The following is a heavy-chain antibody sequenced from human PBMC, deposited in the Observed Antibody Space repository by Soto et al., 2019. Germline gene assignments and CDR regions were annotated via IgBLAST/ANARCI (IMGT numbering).Heavy chain of an antibody. Sequence: QVQLVESGGGVVQPGRSLRLSCAASGLTFRSYAMHWVRQAPGKGLEWLAVIWYDGNNKYYADSVKGRFTISRDNSKNTLYLQMNTLRAEDTAVYYCARDSKNWYFDYWGQGTLVTVSS. J-gene: IGHJ4*02. D-gene: IGHD2-2*01. V-gene: IGHV3-33*01. CDR3: ARDSKNWYFDY. CDR1: GLTFRSYA. CDR2: IWYDGNNK.